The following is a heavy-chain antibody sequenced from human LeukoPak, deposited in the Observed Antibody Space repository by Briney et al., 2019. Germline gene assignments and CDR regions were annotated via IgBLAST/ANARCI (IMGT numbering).Heavy chain of an antibody. V-gene: IGHV3-21*01. CDR3: ARDYYDSSGYYVEKRFDY. CDR2: ISSSSSYI. CDR1: GFTFSSYS. D-gene: IGHD3-22*01. Sequence: GGSLRLSCAASGFTFSSYSMNWVRQAPGKGLEWVSSISSSSSYICYADSVKGRFTISRDNAKNSLYLQMNSLRAEDTAVYYCARDYYDSSGYYVEKRFDYWGQGTLVTVSS. J-gene: IGHJ4*02.